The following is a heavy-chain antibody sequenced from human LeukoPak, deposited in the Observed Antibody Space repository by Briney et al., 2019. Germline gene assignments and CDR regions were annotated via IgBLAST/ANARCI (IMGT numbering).Heavy chain of an antibody. CDR3: AKHRITVTTLAGFDY. CDR2: ISGSGGST. D-gene: IGHD4-17*01. J-gene: IGHJ4*02. V-gene: IGHV3-23*01. Sequence: QPGGSLRLSCAAAGFTFSSYAMSWVHQAPGKGREWVSAISGSGGSTYYAGSVKGRFTISRDNSKNTLYLQMNSLRAEDTAVYYCAKHRITVTTLAGFDYWGQGTLVTVSS. CDR1: GFTFSSYA.